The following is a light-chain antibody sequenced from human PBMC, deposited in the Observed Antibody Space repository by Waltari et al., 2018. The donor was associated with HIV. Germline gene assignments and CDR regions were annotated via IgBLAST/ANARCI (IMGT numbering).Light chain of an antibody. Sequence: SYELTQPPSVSVSPGQTASITCSGDKLGDKYVSWYQQKPGPSPVLVILPDSKRPSGIPVLFSGSNSGNTATLTISGTQAMDEADYYCQAWDSRTSFGGGTKLTVL. CDR2: PDS. J-gene: IGLJ2*01. V-gene: IGLV3-1*01. CDR1: KLGDKY. CDR3: QAWDSRTS.